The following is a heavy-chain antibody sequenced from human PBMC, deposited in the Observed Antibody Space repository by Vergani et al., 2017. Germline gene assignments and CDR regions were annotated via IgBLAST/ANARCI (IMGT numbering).Heavy chain of an antibody. CDR2: ISGSGGST. Sequence: VQLVQSGAEVKKPGSSVKVSCKASGGTFSSYAMSWVRQAPGKGLEWVSAISGSGGSTYYADSVKGRFTISRDNSKNTLYLQMNSLRAEDTAVYYCAKHSRAESVLLWFEEPPRGDAWYFDLWGRGTLVTVSS. CDR1: GGTFSSYA. D-gene: IGHD3-10*01. CDR3: AKHSRAESVLLWFEEPPRGDAWYFDL. V-gene: IGHV3-23*04. J-gene: IGHJ2*01.